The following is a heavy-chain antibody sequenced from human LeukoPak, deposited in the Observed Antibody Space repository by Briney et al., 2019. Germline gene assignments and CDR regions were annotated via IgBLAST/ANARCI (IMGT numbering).Heavy chain of an antibody. J-gene: IGHJ3*02. CDR1: GYSISSGYY. V-gene: IGHV4-38-2*02. Sequence: SSETLSLTCTVSGYSISSGYYWGWIRQPPGEGLEWIGSIYHSGSTYYNPSLKSRVTISVDTSKNQFSLKLSSVTAADTAVYYCARGLRFLEWLWYAFDIWGQGTMVTVSS. CDR2: IYHSGST. D-gene: IGHD3-3*01. CDR3: ARGLRFLEWLWYAFDI.